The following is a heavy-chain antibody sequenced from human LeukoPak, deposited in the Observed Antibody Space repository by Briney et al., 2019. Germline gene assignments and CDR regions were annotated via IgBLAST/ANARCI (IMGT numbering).Heavy chain of an antibody. J-gene: IGHJ4*02. CDR3: ARDSGRSATYFNY. CDR1: GFTFSNFA. V-gene: IGHV3-30*04. CDR2: ISYDAGKT. Sequence: GGSLRLSCAASGFTFSNFAMHWVRQAPGKGLEWVAGISYDAGKTYYADSVRGRFTISRDTSKNTLYLQMNGLRAEDTAVYYCARDSGRSATYFNYWGQGTLVSVSS. D-gene: IGHD3-10*01.